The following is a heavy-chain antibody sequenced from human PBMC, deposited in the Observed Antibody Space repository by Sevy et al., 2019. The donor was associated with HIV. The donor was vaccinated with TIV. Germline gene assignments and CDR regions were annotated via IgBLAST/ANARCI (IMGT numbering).Heavy chain of an antibody. D-gene: IGHD2-21*02. CDR3: AKERNCGRDCLYFQH. J-gene: IGHJ1*01. CDR1: GFTFDDYT. V-gene: IGHV3-43*01. CDR2: INWNGDDT. Sequence: GGSLRLSCAASGFTFDDYTMHWVRQAPGKGLEWVSLINWNGDDTYYADSVKGRFTISRDNSRNSLYLQMNSLRTEDTALYYCAKERNCGRDCLYFQHWGQGTLVTVFS.